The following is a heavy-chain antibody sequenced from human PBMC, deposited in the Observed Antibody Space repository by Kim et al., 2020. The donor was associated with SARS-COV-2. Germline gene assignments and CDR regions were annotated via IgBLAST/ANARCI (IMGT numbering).Heavy chain of an antibody. CDR1: GGSFSGYS. V-gene: IGHV4-34*01. CDR2: INHSGST. Sequence: SETLSLTCAVYGGSFSGYSWTWFRQPPGKGLEWIGEINHSGSTNYNPSLQSRVSISIDTSKNQFSLRLRSVTAAATAVFFCARGRGGVVPSPVLGHGPYYEYYSMDGWGRGTTVTVSS. CDR3: ARGRGGVVPSPVLGHGPYYEYYSMDG. J-gene: IGHJ6*02. D-gene: IGHD2-15*01.